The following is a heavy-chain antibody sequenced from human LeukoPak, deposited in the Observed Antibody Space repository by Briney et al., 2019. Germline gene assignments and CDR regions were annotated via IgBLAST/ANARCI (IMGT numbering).Heavy chain of an antibody. J-gene: IGHJ4*02. CDR1: GFTFSSYA. CDR2: ISGSGGNT. D-gene: IGHD2-15*01. V-gene: IGHV3-23*01. Sequence: GGSLRLSCAASGFTFSSYAMSWVRQAPGKGLEWISAISGSGGNTYYADSVKGRLTISRDNSKNTLFLQMNSLRVEDTAVYYCAKEDPIVSVGFDYWGQGTLVTVSS. CDR3: AKEDPIVSVGFDY.